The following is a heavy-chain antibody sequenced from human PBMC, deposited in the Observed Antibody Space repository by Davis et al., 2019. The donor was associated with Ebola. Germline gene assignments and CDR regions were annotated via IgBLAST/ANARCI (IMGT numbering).Heavy chain of an antibody. CDR3: AKLEQLGY. CDR2: ISGSGGST. J-gene: IGHJ4*02. D-gene: IGHD6-6*01. CDR1: GFTFSSYG. V-gene: IGHV3-NL1*01. Sequence: GESLKISCAASGFTFSSYGMHWVRQAPGKGLEWVSAISGSGGSTYYADSVKGRFTISRDNSKNTLYLQMNSLRAEDTAVYYCAKLEQLGYWGQGTLVTVSS.